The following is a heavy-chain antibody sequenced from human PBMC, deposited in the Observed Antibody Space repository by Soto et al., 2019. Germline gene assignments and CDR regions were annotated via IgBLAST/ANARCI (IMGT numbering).Heavy chain of an antibody. D-gene: IGHD4-17*01. CDR1: GFTFSNYG. V-gene: IGHV3-23*01. J-gene: IGHJ6*02. CDR3: AKSNGASSEDFYYYGMDV. CDR2: ISCSGAET. Sequence: GGSLRLSCAPSGFTFSNYGMHWVRQAPGKGLEWVSAISCSGAETYYADSVKGRFTISRDNSKNTLYLQMSSLRADDTALYYCAKSNGASSEDFYYYGMDVWGQGTTVTVS.